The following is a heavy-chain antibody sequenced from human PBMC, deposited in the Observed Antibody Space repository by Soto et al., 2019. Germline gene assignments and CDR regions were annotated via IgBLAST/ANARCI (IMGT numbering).Heavy chain of an antibody. D-gene: IGHD1-1*01. V-gene: IGHV3-23*01. Sequence: PGGSLRLSCAASGFTISSYAMYWVRQAPGKGLEWVSAISDRGDTTHYADSVKGRFTISRDTSKNTLYLQLNTLRADDTAVYYCAKDKPGTTSFDYWGQGTLVT. CDR1: GFTISSYA. CDR2: ISDRGDTT. CDR3: AKDKPGTTSFDY. J-gene: IGHJ4*02.